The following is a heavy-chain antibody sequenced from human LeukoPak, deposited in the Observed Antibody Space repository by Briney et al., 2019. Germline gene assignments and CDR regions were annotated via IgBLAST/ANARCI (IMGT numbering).Heavy chain of an antibody. D-gene: IGHD7-27*01. Sequence: GESLRLSWAASVYTFSSYSMNWVRKAPGKGLEWVSSISSSSSYIYYADSVKGRFTISRDNAKNSLYLQMNSLRAEDTAVYYCARDSLGFDYWGQGTLVTVSS. V-gene: IGHV3-21*01. CDR1: VYTFSSYS. CDR2: ISSSSSYI. CDR3: ARDSLGFDY. J-gene: IGHJ4*02.